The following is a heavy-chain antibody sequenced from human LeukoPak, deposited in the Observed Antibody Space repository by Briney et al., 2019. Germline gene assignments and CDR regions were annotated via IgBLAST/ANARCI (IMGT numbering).Heavy chain of an antibody. CDR2: IYHTGST. CDR3: ATYDNTGYYFAY. Sequence: SETLSLTCTVSGGSISSYYWGWIRQPPGKGLEWIGSIYHTGSTYRNASLESRVSISVDTSKNQFSLKLSSVTAADTALYYCATYDNTGYYFAYWGQGSLVTVSS. D-gene: IGHD3-22*01. J-gene: IGHJ4*02. CDR1: GGSISSYY. V-gene: IGHV4-38-2*02.